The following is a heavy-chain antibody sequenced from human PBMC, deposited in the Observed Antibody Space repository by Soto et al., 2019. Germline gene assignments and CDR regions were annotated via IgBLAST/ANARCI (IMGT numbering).Heavy chain of an antibody. J-gene: IGHJ2*01. D-gene: IGHD2-21*01. CDR3: AKDWGGYSTDWYFDL. V-gene: IGHV3-30*18. Sequence: QVQLVESGGGVVQPGRSLRLSCVVSGFPFSSYGMHWVRQAPGKGLEWVAVISYDGSDTYYIDSVKGRFTVSRENSKSTLYLQMNSLRAEDTAVYYCAKDWGGYSTDWYFDLWGRGTLVTVSS. CDR1: GFPFSSYG. CDR2: ISYDGSDT.